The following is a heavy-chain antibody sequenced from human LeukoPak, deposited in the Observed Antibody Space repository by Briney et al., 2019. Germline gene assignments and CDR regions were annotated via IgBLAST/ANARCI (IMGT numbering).Heavy chain of an antibody. V-gene: IGHV3-7*01. D-gene: IGHD2-15*01. J-gene: IGHJ4*02. CDR2: IKQDGSEK. Sequence: PGGSLRLSCAASGFTFRSYWMSWVRQAPGKGLEWVANIKQDGSEKYYVDSVKGRFTISRDNAKNSLYLQMNSLRAEDTAVYYCARGWTLDYWGQGTLVTVSS. CDR3: ARGWTLDY. CDR1: GFTFRSYW.